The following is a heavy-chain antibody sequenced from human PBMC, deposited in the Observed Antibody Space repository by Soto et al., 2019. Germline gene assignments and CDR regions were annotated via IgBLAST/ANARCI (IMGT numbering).Heavy chain of an antibody. Sequence: EVQLVESGGGLVQPGGSLKLSCAASGFTFSGSDIHWVRQASGKGLEWVGRIRSNANSYATAYAASVKGRFTISRDDSNNTAYLQMNSLKTEDTAVYYCIIRREGDYLNYYYGMDVWGQGTTVTVSS. CDR3: IIRREGDYLNYYYGMDV. D-gene: IGHD4-17*01. V-gene: IGHV3-73*02. CDR2: IRSNANSYAT. CDR1: GFTFSGSD. J-gene: IGHJ6*02.